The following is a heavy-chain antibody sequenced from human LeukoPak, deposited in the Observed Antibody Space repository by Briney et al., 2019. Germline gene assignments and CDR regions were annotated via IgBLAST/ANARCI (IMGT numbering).Heavy chain of an antibody. V-gene: IGHV4-61*01. J-gene: IGHJ4*02. D-gene: IGHD1-26*01. CDR1: GGTVSGDSINNYY. CDR2: IYYSGYT. Sequence: PSETLSLTCTVSGGTVSGDSINNYYWSWIRQPPGKGLEWIGYIYYSGYTNYNPSLKSRVTISVDTSKNQFSLQLSSVTPADTAVYFCAGDSGSYGSDYWGQGTLVTVSS. CDR3: AGDSGSYGSDY.